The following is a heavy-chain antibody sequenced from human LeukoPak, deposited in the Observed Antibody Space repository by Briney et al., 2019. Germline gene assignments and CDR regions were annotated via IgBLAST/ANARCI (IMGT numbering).Heavy chain of an antibody. V-gene: IGHV3-11*01. CDR1: GFTFSAHY. CDR2: ISSSGSAL. Sequence: PGGSLRLSCAASGFTFSAHYMSWIRQAPGKGLEWLSYISSSGSALYYADSVKGRFIISRDNAKNSLFLEMNNLRAEDTAVYYCARDPDTSSKIDYWGQGTLVTVCS. J-gene: IGHJ4*02. CDR3: ARDPDTSSKIDY. D-gene: IGHD5-18*01.